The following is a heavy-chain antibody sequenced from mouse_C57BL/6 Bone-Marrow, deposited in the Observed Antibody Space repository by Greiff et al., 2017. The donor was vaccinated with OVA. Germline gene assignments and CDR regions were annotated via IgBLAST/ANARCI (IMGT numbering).Heavy chain of an antibody. J-gene: IGHJ2*01. Sequence: QVQLQQPGAELVRPGTSVKLSCKASGYTFTSYWMHWVKQRPGQGLEWIGVIDPSDSYTNYNQKFKGKATLTVDTSSSTAYMQLSSLTSEASAVYYCAPITTVVDPPFDYWGQGTTLTVSS. CDR1: GYTFTSYW. V-gene: IGHV1-59*01. CDR3: APITTVVDPPFDY. CDR2: IDPSDSYT. D-gene: IGHD1-1*01.